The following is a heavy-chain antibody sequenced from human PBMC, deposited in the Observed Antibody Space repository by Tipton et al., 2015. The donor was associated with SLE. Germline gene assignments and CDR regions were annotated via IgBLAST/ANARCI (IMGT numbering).Heavy chain of an antibody. Sequence: TLSLTCVVSGGSISSDTCQWGWIRQPPGKGLEWIGTIYSSGSTYHNPSLKSRVTLSIDTSKNQFSLKLSSVTAADTAVYYCARLGDYDFWSGFDFDSWGQGTLVTVSS. CDR2: IYSSGST. CDR1: GGSISSDTCQ. V-gene: IGHV4-39*07. J-gene: IGHJ4*02. CDR3: ARLGDYDFWSGFDFDS. D-gene: IGHD3-3*01.